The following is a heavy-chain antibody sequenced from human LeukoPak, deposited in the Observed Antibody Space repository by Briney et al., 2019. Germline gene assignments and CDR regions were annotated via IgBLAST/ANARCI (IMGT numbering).Heavy chain of an antibody. Sequence: GGSLRLSCAASGFTFSSYAMSWVRQAPGKGMEWVSAISGTRRTTYYAASVKGRFTISRDNSKNTLYLQMNSLRAEDTAVYYCAKRERQSFAYWGQGTLVTVSS. V-gene: IGHV3-23*01. J-gene: IGHJ4*02. D-gene: IGHD6-19*01. CDR1: GFTFSSYA. CDR3: AKRERQSFAY. CDR2: ISGTRRTT.